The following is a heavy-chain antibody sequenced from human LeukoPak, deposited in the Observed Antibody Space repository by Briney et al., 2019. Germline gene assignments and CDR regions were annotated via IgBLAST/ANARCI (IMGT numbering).Heavy chain of an antibody. V-gene: IGHV1-69*10. D-gene: IGHD2-15*01. CDR3: ARDSIVVVVAATGSYYGMDV. Sequence: AASVKVSFKASGGTFISYTISWVRQAPGQGLEWMGRIIPILGIANYAQKFQGRVTITADKSTSTAYMELSSLRSEDTAVYYCARDSIVVVVAATGSYYGMDVWGQGTTVTVSS. CDR1: GGTFISYT. J-gene: IGHJ6*02. CDR2: IIPILGIA.